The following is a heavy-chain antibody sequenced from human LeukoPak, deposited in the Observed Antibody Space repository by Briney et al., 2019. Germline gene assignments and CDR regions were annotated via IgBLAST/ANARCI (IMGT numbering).Heavy chain of an antibody. V-gene: IGHV1-2*02. J-gene: IGHJ5*02. D-gene: IGHD3-3*01. CDR3: ARGPEYGDFWSGYPHWFDP. Sequence: ASVKVSCKASGYTFTGYYMHWVRQAPGQGLEWMGWINPNSGGTNYAQKLQGRVTMTRDTSISTAYMELSRLRSDDTAVYYCARGPEYGDFWSGYPHWFDPWGQGTLVTVSS. CDR1: GYTFTGYY. CDR2: INPNSGGT.